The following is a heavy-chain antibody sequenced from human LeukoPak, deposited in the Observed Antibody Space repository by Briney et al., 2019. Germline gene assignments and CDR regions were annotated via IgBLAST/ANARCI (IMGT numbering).Heavy chain of an antibody. Sequence: ASVKVSCKASGYTFTSYYMHWVRQAPGQGLEWMGIINPSGGSTSYAQKFQGRVTMTRDTSTSTVYMELSSLRSEDTAVYYCARDESLVGATFRGWFDPWGQGTLVTVSS. V-gene: IGHV1-46*01. CDR1: GYTFTSYY. CDR2: INPSGGST. J-gene: IGHJ5*02. CDR3: ARDESLVGATFRGWFDP. D-gene: IGHD1-26*01.